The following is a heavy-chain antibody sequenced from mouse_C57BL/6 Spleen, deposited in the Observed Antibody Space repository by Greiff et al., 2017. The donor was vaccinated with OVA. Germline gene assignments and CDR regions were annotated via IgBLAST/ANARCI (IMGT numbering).Heavy chain of an antibody. CDR3: ARCDYYYGSSWYFDV. CDR2: INPNNGGT. CDR1: GYTFTDYN. D-gene: IGHD1-1*01. V-gene: IGHV1-18*01. J-gene: IGHJ1*03. Sequence: EVQLQQSGPELVKPGASVKIPCKASGYTFTDYNMDWVKQSHGKSLEWIGDINPNNGGTIYNQKFKGKATLTVDKSSSTAYMELRSLTSEDTAVYYCARCDYYYGSSWYFDVWGTGTTVTVSS.